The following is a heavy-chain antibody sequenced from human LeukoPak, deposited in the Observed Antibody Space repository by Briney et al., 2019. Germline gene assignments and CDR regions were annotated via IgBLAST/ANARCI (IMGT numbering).Heavy chain of an antibody. Sequence: GGSLRLSCAASGFTFSTYTINWVRQAPGKGLEWVSSISSNGYYIYYAGSVRGRFTISRDNAKNSLYLQMNSLRAEDTAVYYCARDLKGYYGSGSYYSRPDWYFDLWGRGTLVTVSS. CDR1: GFTFSTYT. D-gene: IGHD3-10*01. V-gene: IGHV3-21*01. CDR3: ARDLKGYYGSGSYYSRPDWYFDL. CDR2: ISSNGYYI. J-gene: IGHJ2*01.